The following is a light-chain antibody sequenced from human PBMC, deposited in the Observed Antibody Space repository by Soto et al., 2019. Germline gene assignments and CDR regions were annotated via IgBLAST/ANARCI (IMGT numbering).Light chain of an antibody. J-gene: IGKJ5*01. CDR3: QQYGSSPIT. Sequence: IVLTQSPGTLSLSPGERATLSCRASQSVTTQLAWYQRKPGQAPRLIIHGASSRATGVPDRITGSGSGTDLTLTISRLEPEDFAVYYCQQYGSSPITFGQGTRLEIK. CDR1: QSVTTQ. CDR2: GAS. V-gene: IGKV3-20*01.